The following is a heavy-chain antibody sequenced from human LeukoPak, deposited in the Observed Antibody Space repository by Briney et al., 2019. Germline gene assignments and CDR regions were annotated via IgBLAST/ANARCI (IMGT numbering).Heavy chain of an antibody. CDR1: GYSISSGYY. V-gene: IGHV4-38-2*02. CDR3: ARPNSDYYYGMDV. J-gene: IGHJ6*02. Sequence: SETLSLTCTVSGYSISSGYYWGWIRQPPGKGLEWIGSIYHSGSTNYNPSPKSRVTISVDTSKNQFSLKLSSVTAADTAVYYCARPNSDYYYGMDVWGQGTTVTVSS. CDR2: IYHSGST. D-gene: IGHD1-7*01.